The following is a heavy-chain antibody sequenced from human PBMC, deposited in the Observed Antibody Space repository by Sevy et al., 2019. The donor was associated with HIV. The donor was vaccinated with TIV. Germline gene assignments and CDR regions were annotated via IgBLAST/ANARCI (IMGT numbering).Heavy chain of an antibody. CDR1: GFTISSYA. Sequence: GGSLRLSCAASGFTISSYAMSWVRQAPGKGLEWVSAMSGSGGSTYYADSVKGRFTISRDNSKNTLYLQMNSLRAEDTAVYYCAKDKESFGDGAFDIWGQGTMVTVSS. CDR3: AKDKESFGDGAFDI. CDR2: MSGSGGST. V-gene: IGHV3-23*01. D-gene: IGHD3-10*01. J-gene: IGHJ3*02.